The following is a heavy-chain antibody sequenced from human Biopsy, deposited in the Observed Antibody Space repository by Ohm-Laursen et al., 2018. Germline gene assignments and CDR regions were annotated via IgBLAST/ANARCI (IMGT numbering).Heavy chain of an antibody. J-gene: IGHJ5*02. D-gene: IGHD3-3*01. CDR1: GFTYTTFA. Sequence: SLRLSCAASGFTYTTFAMSWVRQAPGKGPEWVSTISANGATPYYADSVKGRFTISRDNSKNTLYLQMNSVRADDTAIYYCAKGGSITIFGVVINNCFDPWGQGTRVTVSS. CDR2: ISANGATP. V-gene: IGHV3-23*01. CDR3: AKGGSITIFGVVINNCFDP.